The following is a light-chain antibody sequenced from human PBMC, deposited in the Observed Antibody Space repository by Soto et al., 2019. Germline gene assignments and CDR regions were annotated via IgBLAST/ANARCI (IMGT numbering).Light chain of an antibody. CDR2: EVS. V-gene: IGLV2-8*01. J-gene: IGLJ2*01. Sequence: QSALTQPPSASGSPGQSVTISCTGTSSDVGGYNFVSWYQQHPGKAPKLMIYEVSKRPSGVPDRFSGSKSGNTASLTVSGLQAEDEADYYCSSHGGGNNLVFGGGTKLTVL. CDR3: SSHGGGNNLV. CDR1: SSDVGGYNF.